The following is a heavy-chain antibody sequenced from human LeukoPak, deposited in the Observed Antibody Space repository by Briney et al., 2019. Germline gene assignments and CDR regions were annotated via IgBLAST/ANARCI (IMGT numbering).Heavy chain of an antibody. V-gene: IGHV3-74*01. Sequence: GGSLRLSCAASGFTFSRYWMHWVRQAPGKGLVWVSRIDSDGSSTAYADSVKGRFTISRDNAKNTLYLQMNSLRAEDTAVYYCARDGEGVYLVDYWGQGTLVTVSS. CDR3: ARDGEGVYLVDY. D-gene: IGHD5/OR15-5a*01. CDR2: IDSDGSST. CDR1: GFTFSRYW. J-gene: IGHJ4*02.